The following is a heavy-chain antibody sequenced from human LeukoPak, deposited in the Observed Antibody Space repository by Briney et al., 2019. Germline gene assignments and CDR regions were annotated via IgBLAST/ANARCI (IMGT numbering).Heavy chain of an antibody. J-gene: IGHJ4*02. Sequence: PGGSLRLSCAASGFTFSSYGMHCVRQAPGKGLEWVAVIWYDGSNKYYADSVKGRFTISRDNSKNTLYLQMNSLRAEDTAVYYCARDLLSGSYYAFDYWGQGTLVTVSS. CDR1: GFTFSSYG. CDR2: IWYDGSNK. D-gene: IGHD3-10*01. V-gene: IGHV3-33*01. CDR3: ARDLLSGSYYAFDY.